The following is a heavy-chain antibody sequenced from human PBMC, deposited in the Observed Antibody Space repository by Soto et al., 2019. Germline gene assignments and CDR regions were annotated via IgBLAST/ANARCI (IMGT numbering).Heavy chain of an antibody. V-gene: IGHV1-69*01. D-gene: IGHD2-2*01. CDR3: ARSQGSSTSLEIYYYYYGMDV. Sequence: QVQLVQSGAEVKKPGSSVKVSCKASGGTFSSYAISWVRQAPGQGLEWMGGLIPISDTTNYAQKLQGRVTITADESTSTAYMELRILRSEDTAVYYCARSQGSSTSLEIYYYYYGMDVWGHGTTVSVSS. CDR1: GGTFSSYA. J-gene: IGHJ6*02. CDR2: LIPISDTT.